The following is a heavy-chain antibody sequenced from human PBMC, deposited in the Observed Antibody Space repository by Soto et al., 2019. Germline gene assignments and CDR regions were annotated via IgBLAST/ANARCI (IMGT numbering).Heavy chain of an antibody. V-gene: IGHV4-59*01. CDR2: IYYSGST. D-gene: IGHD6-13*01. CDR3: AERIAASGNYFDH. Sequence: SEPLSLTCTVSGGSISSYYWSWIRQPPGKGLEWIGYIYYSGSTNYNPSLKSRVTISVDTSKNQFSLKLSSVTAADTGVYYCAERIAASGNYFDHWGQGTLVTVSS. J-gene: IGHJ4*02. CDR1: GGSISSYY.